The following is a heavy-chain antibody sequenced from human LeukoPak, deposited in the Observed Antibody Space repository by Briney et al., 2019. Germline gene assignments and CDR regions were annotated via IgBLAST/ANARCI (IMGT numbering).Heavy chain of an antibody. D-gene: IGHD3-3*01. CDR3: ARLYPPIFGVVPPQGWFDP. CDR2: IYYSGST. Sequence: SETLSLTCTVSGGSISSSSYYWGWIRQPPGKGLEWIGSIYYSGSTYYNPSLKSRVTISVDTSKNQFSLKLSSVTAADTAVYYCARLYPPIFGVVPPQGWFDPWGQGTLVTVSS. V-gene: IGHV4-39*01. CDR1: GGSISSSSYY. J-gene: IGHJ5*02.